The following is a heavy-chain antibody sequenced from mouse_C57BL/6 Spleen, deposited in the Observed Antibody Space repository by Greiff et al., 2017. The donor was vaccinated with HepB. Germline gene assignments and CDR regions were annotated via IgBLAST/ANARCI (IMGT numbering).Heavy chain of an antibody. Sequence: EVQLVESGGGLVKPGGSLKLSCAASGFTFSSYAMSWVRQTPEKRLEWVATISDGGSYTYYPDNVKGRFTISRDNAKNNLYLQMSHLKSEDTAMYYCARDYTSRDFDYWGQGTTLTVSS. CDR1: GFTFSSYA. CDR2: ISDGGSYT. V-gene: IGHV5-4*01. J-gene: IGHJ2*01. CDR3: ARDYTSRDFDY.